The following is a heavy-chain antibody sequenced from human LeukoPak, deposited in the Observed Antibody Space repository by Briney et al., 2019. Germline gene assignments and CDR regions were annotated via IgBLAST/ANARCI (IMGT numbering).Heavy chain of an antibody. J-gene: IGHJ6*02. CDR2: TYYRSKLYN. CDR3: ARTGYSSSWYRPYYYYYGMDV. V-gene: IGHV6-1*01. D-gene: IGHD6-13*01. CDR1: GDIVSSNSAA. Sequence: SQTLSLTCAISGDIVSSNSAAWNWIRQSPSRGLEWLGRTYYRSKLYNDYAVSVKSRITINPDTSKNQFSLQLNPVTPEDTAVYYCARTGYSSSWYRPYYYYYGMDVWGQGTTVTVSS.